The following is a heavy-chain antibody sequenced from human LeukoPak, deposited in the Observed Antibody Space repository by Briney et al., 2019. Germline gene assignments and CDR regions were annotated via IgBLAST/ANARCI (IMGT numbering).Heavy chain of an antibody. D-gene: IGHD6-13*01. Sequence: SETLSLTCTVSGGFISSSSYYWGWIRQPPGKGLEWIGSIYYSGNTYYNLSLRSRVTISVDTSQNHFSLKLSSVTAADTAVYYCARDWIAGGLGGWFDPWGQGTLVTVSS. CDR3: ARDWIAGGLGGWFDP. CDR1: GGFISSSSYY. J-gene: IGHJ5*02. V-gene: IGHV4-39*07. CDR2: IYYSGNT.